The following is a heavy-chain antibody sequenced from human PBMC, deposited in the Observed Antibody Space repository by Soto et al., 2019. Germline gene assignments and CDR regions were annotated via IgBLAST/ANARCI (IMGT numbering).Heavy chain of an antibody. Sequence: GGSLRLSCAASGFTFSSYAMNWVRQAPGKGLEWVSVISGSGGSTYYADSVKGRFTISRDNSKNTLYLQMNSLRAEDTAVYYCAKRTVGWYFDLWGRGTLVTVSS. D-gene: IGHD4-17*01. V-gene: IGHV3-23*01. CDR2: ISGSGGST. CDR1: GFTFSSYA. CDR3: AKRTVGWYFDL. J-gene: IGHJ2*01.